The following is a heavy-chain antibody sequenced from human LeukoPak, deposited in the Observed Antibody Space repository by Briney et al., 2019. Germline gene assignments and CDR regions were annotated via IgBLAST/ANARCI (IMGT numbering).Heavy chain of an antibody. J-gene: IGHJ4*02. CDR3: ARAYGDLDY. D-gene: IGHD4-17*01. CDR2: INHSGST. CDR1: GGSFSGYY. V-gene: IGHV4-34*01. Sequence: SETLSLTCAVYGGSFSGYYWSWIRHPPGKGLEWIGEINHSGSTNYNPSLKSRVAISVDTSKNQFSLKLSSVTAADTAVYYCARAYGDLDYWGQGTLVTVSS.